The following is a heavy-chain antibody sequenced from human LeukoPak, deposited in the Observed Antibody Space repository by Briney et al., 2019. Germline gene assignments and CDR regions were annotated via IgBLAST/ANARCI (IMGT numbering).Heavy chain of an antibody. V-gene: IGHV3-21*01. CDR1: DSTFSSFS. CDR2: ISSRSAHI. Sequence: GGSLRLSCAASDSTFSSFSMRWVRQAPGKGLFWVAAISSRSAHIYYADSVKGRFTISRDNAKKSLYLEMNYLRADDTAVYYCARDRSTSRYYHGMDVWGPGTTVIVSS. CDR3: ARDRSTSRYYHGMDV. J-gene: IGHJ6*02. D-gene: IGHD2-2*01.